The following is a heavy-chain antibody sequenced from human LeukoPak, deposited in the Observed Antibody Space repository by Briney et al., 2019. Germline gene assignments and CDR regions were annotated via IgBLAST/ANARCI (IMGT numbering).Heavy chain of an antibody. J-gene: IGHJ3*02. Sequence: PSETPSLTCTVSGGSISGHYWSWIRQPPGKGLEWIGYIYYSGSTNYNPSLKSRVTILVDTSKNQFSLKLSSVTAADTAVYYCARTNAFDIWGQGTMVTVSS. CDR3: ARTNAFDI. CDR2: IYYSGST. CDR1: GGSISGHY. V-gene: IGHV4-59*11.